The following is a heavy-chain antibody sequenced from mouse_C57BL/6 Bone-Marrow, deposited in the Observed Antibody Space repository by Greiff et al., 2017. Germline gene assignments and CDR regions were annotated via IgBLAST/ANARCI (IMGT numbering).Heavy chain of an antibody. V-gene: IGHV5-9-1*02. CDR3: TRDGVLRQYLPAWFAY. J-gene: IGHJ3*01. CDR1: GFTFSSYA. D-gene: IGHD1-1*01. CDR2: LSSGGDYI. Sequence: EVKVVESGEGLVKPGGSLKLSCAASGFTFSSYAMSWVRQTPEKRLEWVAYLSSGGDYIYYEDTVKGRFTISRDNARNTLYLQMSSLKSEDTAMYYCTRDGVLRQYLPAWFAYWGQGTLVTVSA.